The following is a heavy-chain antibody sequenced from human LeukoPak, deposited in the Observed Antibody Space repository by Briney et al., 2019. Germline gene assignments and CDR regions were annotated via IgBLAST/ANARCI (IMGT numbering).Heavy chain of an antibody. CDR1: GYTFTSYG. D-gene: IGHD4-17*01. CDR3: ARVRVDYGDCDFDY. Sequence: ASVKVSCTASGYTFTSYGISWVRQAPGQGLEWMGWISAYNGNTNYAQKLQGRVTMTTDTSTSTAYMELRSLRSDDTAVYYCARVRVDYGDCDFDYWGQGTLVTVSS. V-gene: IGHV1-18*04. CDR2: ISAYNGNT. J-gene: IGHJ4*02.